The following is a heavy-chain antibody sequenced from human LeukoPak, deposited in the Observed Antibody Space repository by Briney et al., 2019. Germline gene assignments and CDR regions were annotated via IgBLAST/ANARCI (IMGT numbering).Heavy chain of an antibody. J-gene: IGHJ4*02. CDR1: GYTFTSYG. Sequence: ASVKVSCKASGYTFTSYGISWVRQAPGQGLERMGWIGAYNGNTNYAQKLQGRVTMTTDTSTSTAYVELRSLRSDDTAVYYCARVLRGYFDYWGQGTLVTVSS. CDR3: ARVLRGYFDY. CDR2: IGAYNGNT. V-gene: IGHV1-18*01. D-gene: IGHD3-16*01.